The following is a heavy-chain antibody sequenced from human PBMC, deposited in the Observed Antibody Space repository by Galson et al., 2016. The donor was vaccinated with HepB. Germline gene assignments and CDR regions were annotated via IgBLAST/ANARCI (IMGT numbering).Heavy chain of an antibody. CDR2: IDWDDDK. CDR3: ARTRYTHYFYMDV. Sequence: PALVKPTQTLTLTCTFSGFSLSTTGMRVSWIRQPPGKALEWLARIDWDDDKFYNTSLKTRLTISKDTPKNQVVLTMTNMDPVDTATYYCARTRYTHYFYMDVWGKGTTVTVSS. J-gene: IGHJ6*03. V-gene: IGHV2-70*04. CDR1: GFSLSTTGMR. D-gene: IGHD2-2*02.